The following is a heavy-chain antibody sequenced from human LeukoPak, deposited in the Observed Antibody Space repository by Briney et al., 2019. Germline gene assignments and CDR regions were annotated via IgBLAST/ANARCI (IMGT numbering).Heavy chain of an antibody. V-gene: IGHV4-34*01. Sequence: SETLSLTCAVYGGSFSGYYWSWIRQPPGKGLEWIGEINHSGSTNYNPSLKSRVTISVDTSKNQFSLKLSSVTAADTAVYYCARGGHSYGSDHFLDYWGQGTLVTVSS. CDR1: GGSFSGYY. J-gene: IGHJ4*02. CDR2: INHSGST. CDR3: ARGGHSYGSDHFLDY. D-gene: IGHD5-18*01.